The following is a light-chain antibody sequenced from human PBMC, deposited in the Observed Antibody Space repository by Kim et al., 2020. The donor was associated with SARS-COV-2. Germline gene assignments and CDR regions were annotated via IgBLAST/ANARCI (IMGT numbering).Light chain of an antibody. J-gene: IGKJ5*01. V-gene: IGKV3-15*01. Sequence: EIVLTQSPATLSLSPGERATLSCRASQSISSSLAWYQQKPGQAPRVLIYGASARATGIPARFSGSGSGTEFTLTISNLQSEDFAVYYCQQYDYWRAFGQGTRLEIK. CDR1: QSISSS. CDR2: GAS. CDR3: QQYDYWRA.